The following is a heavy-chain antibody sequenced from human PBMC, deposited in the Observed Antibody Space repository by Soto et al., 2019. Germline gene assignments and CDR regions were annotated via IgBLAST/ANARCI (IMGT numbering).Heavy chain of an antibody. CDR2: IIPIFGTA. V-gene: IGHV1-69*13. CDR3: ATLSRRDGHKSLDY. Sequence: GASVEVSCKASGATFSSYAISWVLQAPGQGLEWMGGIIPIFGTANYAQKFQGRVTITADESTSTAYMELSSLRSEDTAVYYCATLSRRDGHKSLDYRGQGTRVSVSS. J-gene: IGHJ4*02. CDR1: GATFSSYA.